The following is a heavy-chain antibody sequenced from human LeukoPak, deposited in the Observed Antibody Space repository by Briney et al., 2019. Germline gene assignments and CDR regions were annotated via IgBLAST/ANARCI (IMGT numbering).Heavy chain of an antibody. CDR1: GFTFGSYW. CDR2: IKEDGSEK. Sequence: GGSLRLSCAASGFTFGSYWMSWIRQAPGKGLEWVANIKEDGSEKYYVDSVRGRFTISRDNAKNSLSLQMNSLRAEDTAVYYCARDRTGNDYWGQGALVTVSS. V-gene: IGHV3-7*01. D-gene: IGHD1-1*01. CDR3: ARDRTGNDY. J-gene: IGHJ4*02.